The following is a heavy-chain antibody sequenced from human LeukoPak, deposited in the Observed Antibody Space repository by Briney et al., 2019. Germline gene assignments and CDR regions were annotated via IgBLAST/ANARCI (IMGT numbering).Heavy chain of an antibody. Sequence: GGSLRLSYAASGFTFNDYGVSWVRQGPGKGLEWVSGINWNGASIGYADSVKGRFTMSRDNAKNSLYLQMTSLRAEDTGVYYCARDWSFDYWGQGTLVTVSS. V-gene: IGHV3-20*03. CDR1: GFTFNDYG. CDR2: INWNGASI. CDR3: ARDWSFDY. D-gene: IGHD2-8*02. J-gene: IGHJ4*02.